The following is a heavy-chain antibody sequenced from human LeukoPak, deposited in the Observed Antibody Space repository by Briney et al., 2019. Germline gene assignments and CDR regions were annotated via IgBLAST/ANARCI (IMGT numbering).Heavy chain of an antibody. CDR2: IYYSGST. CDR3: ARHGPTTAGTGWFDP. D-gene: IGHD6-13*01. CDR1: GGSISSGTYY. Sequence: PSETLSLTCTVSGGSISSGTYYWGWIRQPPGKGLEWIGSIYYSGSTHYNPSLKSRVIISVDTSKNQFSLKLSSVTAADTAVYYCARHGPTTAGTGWFDPWGQGTLVTVSS. V-gene: IGHV4-39*01. J-gene: IGHJ5*02.